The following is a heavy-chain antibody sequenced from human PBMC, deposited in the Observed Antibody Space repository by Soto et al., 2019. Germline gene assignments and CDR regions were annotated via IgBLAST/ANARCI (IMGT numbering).Heavy chain of an antibody. D-gene: IGHD5-12*01. CDR3: ARGRSRRDGYNRFDY. J-gene: IGHJ4*02. V-gene: IGHV1-8*01. Sequence: QVQLVQSGAEVKKPGASVKVSCKASGYTFTSYDINWVRQATGQGLEWMGWMNPNSGNTGYAQKVQGRVTMTRNTSISKDYMELSSMRSEDTAVYYCARGRSRRDGYNRFDYWGQGTLVTVSS. CDR1: GYTFTSYD. CDR2: MNPNSGNT.